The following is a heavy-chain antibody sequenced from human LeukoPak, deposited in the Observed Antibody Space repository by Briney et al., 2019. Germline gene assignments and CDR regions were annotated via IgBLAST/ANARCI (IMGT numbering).Heavy chain of an antibody. CDR3: VGGPGY. CDR1: GFSFSSYW. J-gene: IGHJ4*02. V-gene: IGHV3-7*01. CDR2: IRKDGSDK. D-gene: IGHD3-10*01. Sequence: PGGSLRLSCVASGFSFSSYWMSWVRQAPGKGLVWVGNIRKDGSDKYYIDSVKGRFTISRDNAKNSLYVQMNSLRAEDTAVYYCVGGPGYWGQGTLVTVSS.